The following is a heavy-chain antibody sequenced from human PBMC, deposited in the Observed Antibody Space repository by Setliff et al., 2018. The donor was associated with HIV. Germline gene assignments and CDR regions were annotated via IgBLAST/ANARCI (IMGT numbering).Heavy chain of an antibody. CDR1: GGSISSYY. J-gene: IGHJ4*02. Sequence: PSETLSLTCTVSGGSISSYYWTWIRQPPGKGLEWIGEINHSGSTNYNPSLKSRVTISVDTSKNYFSLMLSAVTAADTAVYYCARDFDLLTGYYANWGQGTLVTVSS. V-gene: IGHV4-34*01. CDR3: ARDFDLLTGYYAN. D-gene: IGHD3-9*01. CDR2: INHSGST.